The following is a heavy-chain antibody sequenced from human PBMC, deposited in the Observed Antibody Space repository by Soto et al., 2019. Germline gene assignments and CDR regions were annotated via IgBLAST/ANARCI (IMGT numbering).Heavy chain of an antibody. D-gene: IGHD2-2*01. CDR1: GFTFSTFS. J-gene: IGHJ6*02. CDR3: AKALGYCSSSSCSREAYYYYGMDV. V-gene: IGHV3-30*18. Sequence: GGSLRLSCVGSGFTFSTFSLHWVRQAPGKGLEWVAVISYDGSNKYHADSVKGRFTISRDNPKNTLYLQMNSLRAEDTAVYYCAKALGYCSSSSCSREAYYYYGMDVWGQGTTVTVSS. CDR2: ISYDGSNK.